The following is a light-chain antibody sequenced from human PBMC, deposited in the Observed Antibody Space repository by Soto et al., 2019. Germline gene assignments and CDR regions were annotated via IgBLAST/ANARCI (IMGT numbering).Light chain of an antibody. CDR1: QSVSSY. CDR2: DAS. V-gene: IGKV3-11*01. J-gene: IGKJ1*01. CDR3: QQRSNWPPWT. Sequence: EIVLTQSPATLSLSPGERATLSCRASQSVSSYLAWYQQKPGQAPRLLIYDASTRATGIPARFRGSGSGTDFTLTISSLEPEDFAVYYCQQRSNWPPWTFGQGTKVEIK.